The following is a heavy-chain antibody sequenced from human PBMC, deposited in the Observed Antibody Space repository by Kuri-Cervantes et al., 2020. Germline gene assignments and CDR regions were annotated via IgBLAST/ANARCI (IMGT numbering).Heavy chain of an antibody. CDR2: ISSSSSTI. CDR3: ASEYCSGGSCPYMDV. D-gene: IGHD2-15*01. J-gene: IGHJ6*03. Sequence: GESLKISCAASGFTFSSYSMNWVRQAPGKGLEWVSYISSSSSTIYYADSVKGRFTISRDNAKNTLYLQMNSLRAEDTAVYYCASEYCSGGSCPYMDVWGKGTTVTVSS. CDR1: GFTFSSYS. V-gene: IGHV3-48*04.